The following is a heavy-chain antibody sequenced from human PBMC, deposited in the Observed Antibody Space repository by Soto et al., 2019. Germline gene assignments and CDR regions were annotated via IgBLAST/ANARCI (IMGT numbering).Heavy chain of an antibody. Sequence: GGSLRLSCAASGFTFSSYGMHWVRQAPGKGLEWVAVISYDGSNKYYADSVKGRFTISRDNSKNTLYLQMNSLRAEDTAVYYCAKDLGLLRYYFDYWGQGTLVTVSS. J-gene: IGHJ4*02. CDR1: GFTFSSYG. CDR3: AKDLGLLRYYFDY. CDR2: ISYDGSNK. V-gene: IGHV3-30*18.